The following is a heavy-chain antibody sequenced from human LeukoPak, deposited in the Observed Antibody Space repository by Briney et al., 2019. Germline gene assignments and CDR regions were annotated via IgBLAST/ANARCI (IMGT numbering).Heavy chain of an antibody. CDR1: GYTFTGYY. J-gene: IGHJ5*02. Sequence: ASVKVSCKASGYTFTGYYMHWVRQAPGQGLEWMGRINPNSGGTNYAQKFQGRVTMTRDTSISTAYMELSRLRSDDTAVYYCARHLVNYYDSSGYSPWGQGTLVTVSS. D-gene: IGHD3-22*01. CDR2: INPNSGGT. V-gene: IGHV1-2*06. CDR3: ARHLVNYYDSSGYSP.